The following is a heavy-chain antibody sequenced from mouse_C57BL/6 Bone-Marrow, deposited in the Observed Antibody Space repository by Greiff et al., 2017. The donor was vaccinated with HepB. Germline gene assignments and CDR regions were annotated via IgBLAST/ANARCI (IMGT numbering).Heavy chain of an antibody. J-gene: IGHJ4*01. V-gene: IGHV1-4*01. D-gene: IGHD2-2*01. CDR2: INPSSGYT. CDR3: ARWLLRRLRPRRAMDY. Sequence: QVQLQQSGAELARPGASVKMSCKASGYTFTSYTMHWVKQRPGQGLEWIGYINPSSGYTKYNQKFKDKATLTADKSSSTAYIQLSSLTSEDSAVYYCARWLLRRLRPRRAMDYWGQGTSVTVSS. CDR1: GYTFTSYT.